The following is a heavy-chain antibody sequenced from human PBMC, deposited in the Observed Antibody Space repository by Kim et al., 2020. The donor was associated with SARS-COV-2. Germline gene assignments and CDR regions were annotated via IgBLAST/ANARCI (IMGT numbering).Heavy chain of an antibody. Sequence: GESLKISCKGSGFSFTTYWIGWVRQMPGKGLEWMGTIYPGDSDIRYSPSLQGQVTISADRSISTAYLQWSRLKASDTAMYYCAGHVRAGGYNPYYFDCWGQGTLVTVSS. CDR1: GFSFTTYW. D-gene: IGHD5-12*01. CDR2: IYPGDSDI. CDR3: AGHVRAGGYNPYYFDC. V-gene: IGHV5-51*01. J-gene: IGHJ4*02.